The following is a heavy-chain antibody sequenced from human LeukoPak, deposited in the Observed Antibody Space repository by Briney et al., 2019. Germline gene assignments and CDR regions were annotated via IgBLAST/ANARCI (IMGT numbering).Heavy chain of an antibody. CDR3: AREGPGWQWHGNWFDP. CDR1: GYTFTSYG. J-gene: IGHJ5*02. CDR2: ISGYSGNT. Sequence: ASVKVSCKASGYTFTSYGISWVRQAPGHGLERMGWISGYSGNTNYAQKLHGRVTMTTDTSTSTAYMELMSLRSDDTAVYYCAREGPGWQWHGNWFDPWGQGTLVTVSS. V-gene: IGHV1-18*01. D-gene: IGHD6-19*01.